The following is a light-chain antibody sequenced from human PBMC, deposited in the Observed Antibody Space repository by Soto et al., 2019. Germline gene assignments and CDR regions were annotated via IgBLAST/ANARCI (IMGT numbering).Light chain of an antibody. CDR3: QQYGSSPS. V-gene: IGKV3D-20*01. CDR1: QRVSGGF. Sequence: DIVLTQSPATLSLSPGERATLYCGASQRVSGGFLAWYQQKPGLAPRLILYDTSFRATGIPDRFSGSGSGTDLTLTIRRLDPEDFAVYYCQQYGSSPSFGQGTKVEI. CDR2: DTS. J-gene: IGKJ1*01.